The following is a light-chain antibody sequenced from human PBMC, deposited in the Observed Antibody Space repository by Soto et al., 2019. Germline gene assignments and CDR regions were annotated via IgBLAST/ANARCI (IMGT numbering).Light chain of an antibody. CDR3: QQYGGSTWT. V-gene: IGKV3-20*01. Sequence: EIVLTQSPGTLSLSPGERVTLSCRASQSVSSDFLAWYQQTPGQAPRLLIYGASSRATGIPDRSSGSGSGTDFTLTISRLEPEDFAVYYCQQYGGSTWTFGQGTKVDIK. CDR1: QSVSSDF. CDR2: GAS. J-gene: IGKJ1*01.